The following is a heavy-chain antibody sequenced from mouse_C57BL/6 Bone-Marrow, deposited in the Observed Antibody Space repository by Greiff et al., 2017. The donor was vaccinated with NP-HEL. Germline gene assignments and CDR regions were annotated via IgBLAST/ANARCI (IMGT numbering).Heavy chain of an antibody. D-gene: IGHD6-1*01. CDR2: INPYNGGT. V-gene: IGHV1-19*01. CDR1: GYTFTDYY. CDR3: ARPSYAMDY. J-gene: IGHJ4*01. Sequence: DVKLQESGPVLVKPGASVKMSCKASGYTFTDYYMNWVKQSHGKSLEWIGVINPYNGGTSYNQKFKGKATLTVDKSSSTAYMELNSLTSEDSAVYYCARPSYAMDYWGQGTSVTVSS.